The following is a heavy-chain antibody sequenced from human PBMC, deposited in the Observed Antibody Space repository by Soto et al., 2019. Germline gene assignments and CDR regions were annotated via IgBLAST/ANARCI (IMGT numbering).Heavy chain of an antibody. Sequence: PSETLSLTCTVSGGSISSYYWSWIRQPPGKGLEWIGYIYYSGSTNYNPSLKSRVTISVDTSKNQFSLKLSSVTAADTAVYYCARRNIVVVPAAMNSPDHYYYYMDVWGKGTTVTVSS. CDR3: ARRNIVVVPAAMNSPDHYYYYMDV. D-gene: IGHD2-2*01. J-gene: IGHJ6*03. CDR2: IYYSGST. CDR1: GGSISSYY. V-gene: IGHV4-59*08.